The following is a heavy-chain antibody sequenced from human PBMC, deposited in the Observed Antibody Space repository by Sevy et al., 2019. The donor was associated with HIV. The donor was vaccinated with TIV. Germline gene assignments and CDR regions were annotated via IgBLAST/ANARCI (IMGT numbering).Heavy chain of an antibody. J-gene: IGHJ5*02. D-gene: IGHD3-10*01. CDR1: GGSIISDNYS. CDR2: IYHSGST. V-gene: IGHV4-30-2*01. Sequence: SETLSLTCAVSGGSIISDNYSWSWMRQPLGKGLEWIGYIYHSGSTHYNLSLRSRVTISVDRSKNQFSLKLRSVTAADTAVYYCARDALATGWFDPWGQRTLVTVSS. CDR3: ARDALATGWFDP.